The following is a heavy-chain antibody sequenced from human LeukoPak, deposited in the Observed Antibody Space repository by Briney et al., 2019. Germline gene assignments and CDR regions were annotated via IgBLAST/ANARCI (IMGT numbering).Heavy chain of an antibody. Sequence: PGGSLRLSCAASGFTFSAFAMSWVRQAPGEGLEWVSVITGSGGSTYYADSVKGRFTISRDNSRTTLYLQMNSLRADDTAVYYCAKSPTGYVPDRWGQGTLVTVSP. CDR2: ITGSGGST. J-gene: IGHJ5*02. D-gene: IGHD3-9*01. CDR3: AKSPTGYVPDR. V-gene: IGHV3-23*01. CDR1: GFTFSAFA.